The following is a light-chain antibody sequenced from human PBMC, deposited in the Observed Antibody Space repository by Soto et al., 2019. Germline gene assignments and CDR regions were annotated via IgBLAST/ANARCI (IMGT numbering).Light chain of an antibody. CDR3: QQGFT. CDR1: QSVSEW. J-gene: IGKJ3*01. V-gene: IGKV1-5*01. CDR2: DTS. Sequence: DVQMTQSPSALSASVGDRVTITCRATQSVSEWLAWYQQRPGRAPKLLIYDTSILQTGVPSRFRGSGSGTEFTLTISTLQPDDSSTYYCQQGFTFGPGTNVHIK.